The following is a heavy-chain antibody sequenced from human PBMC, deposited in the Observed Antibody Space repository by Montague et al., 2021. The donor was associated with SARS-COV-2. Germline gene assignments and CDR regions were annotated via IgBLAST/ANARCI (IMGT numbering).Heavy chain of an antibody. Sequence: SETLSLTCTVSGGSISSYYWSWIRQPPGKGLEWIAYIRYSGRTNFNPSLRSRVTMSVDTSKSQFSLKLSSVTAADTAVYYCARVGYCSSSGCYTPYYMDVWGKGTTVTVSS. CDR3: ARVGYCSSSGCYTPYYMDV. CDR1: GGSISSYY. J-gene: IGHJ6*03. D-gene: IGHD2-2*02. V-gene: IGHV4-59*01. CDR2: IRYSGRT.